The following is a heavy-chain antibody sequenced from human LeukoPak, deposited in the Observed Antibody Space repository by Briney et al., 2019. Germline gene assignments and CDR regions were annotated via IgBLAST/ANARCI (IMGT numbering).Heavy chain of an antibody. Sequence: ASVKVSCKASGYTFTSYGINWVRQATGQGLEWMGWISPVSGITNYAQNFQGRVTMTWNTSISTAYMELGSLRSEDTAVYYCARGNFASGTYYNEDFWGQGTLVTVSS. J-gene: IGHJ4*02. CDR1: GYTFTSYG. D-gene: IGHD3-10*01. CDR3: ARGNFASGTYYNEDF. CDR2: ISPVSGIT. V-gene: IGHV1-8*01.